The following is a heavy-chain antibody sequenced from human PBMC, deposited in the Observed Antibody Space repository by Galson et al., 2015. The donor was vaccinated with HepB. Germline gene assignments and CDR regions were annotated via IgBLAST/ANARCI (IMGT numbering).Heavy chain of an antibody. CDR1: GGTFSSYA. D-gene: IGHD6-13*01. CDR2: IIPIFGTA. J-gene: IGHJ6*03. CDR3: ARCSSWNWNHYYYYYYMDV. V-gene: IGHV1-69*13. Sequence: SVKVSCKASGGTFSSYAISWVRQAPGQGLEWMGGIIPIFGTANYAQKFQGRVTITADESTSTAYMELSSLRSEDTAVYYCARCSSWNWNHYYYYYYMDVWGKGTTVTVSS.